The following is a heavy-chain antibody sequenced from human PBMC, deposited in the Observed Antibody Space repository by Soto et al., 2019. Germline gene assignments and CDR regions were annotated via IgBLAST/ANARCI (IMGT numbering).Heavy chain of an antibody. D-gene: IGHD2-15*01. V-gene: IGHV3-23*01. Sequence: PGGSLRLSCAASGFTFKSYAMSWVRQAPGKGLEWVSGISGSGNNAYYGDSVKGRFSISRDNSKNTLHLQMNSLRAEDTAVYYCAKGWHSVPPHWFDPWGQGTLVTVPS. CDR2: ISGSGNNA. CDR3: AKGWHSVPPHWFDP. CDR1: GFTFKSYA. J-gene: IGHJ5*02.